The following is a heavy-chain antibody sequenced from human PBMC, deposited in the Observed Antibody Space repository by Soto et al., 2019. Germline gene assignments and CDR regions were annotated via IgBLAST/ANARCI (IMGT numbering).Heavy chain of an antibody. CDR2: IYWDDDK. CDR1: GFSLSTRRVG. V-gene: IGHV2-5*02. Sequence: QITLKESGPTLVKPTQTLTLTCTFSGFSLSTRRVGVGWIRQPPGKALEWLALIYWDDDKRYSPSLKSRLTNTKDTSKDRVVLTMTNMGPVDTATYYCALATDSSSWYGDAFDIWGQGTMVTVSS. J-gene: IGHJ3*02. CDR3: ALATDSSSWYGDAFDI. D-gene: IGHD6-13*01.